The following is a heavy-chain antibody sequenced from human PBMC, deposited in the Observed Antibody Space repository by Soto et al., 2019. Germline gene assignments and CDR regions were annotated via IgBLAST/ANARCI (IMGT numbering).Heavy chain of an antibody. V-gene: IGHV3-23*01. CDR2: ISGSGGST. CDR3: AKNGGESPRYYYYGMDV. Sequence: GGSLRLSCAASGFTFSSYAMSWVRQAPGKGLEWVSAISGSGGSTYYADSVKGRFTISRDNSKNTLYLQMNSLRAEDTAVYYCAKNGGESPRYYYYGMDVWGQGTTVTVSS. CDR1: GFTFSSYA. J-gene: IGHJ6*02. D-gene: IGHD3-10*01.